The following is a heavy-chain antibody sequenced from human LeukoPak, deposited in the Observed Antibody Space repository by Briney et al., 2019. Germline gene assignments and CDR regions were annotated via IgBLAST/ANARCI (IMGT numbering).Heavy chain of an antibody. CDR3: AKDPEIVVVPAATFLDY. J-gene: IGHJ4*02. D-gene: IGHD2-2*01. Sequence: GGSLRLSCAASGFTFSSYSMNWVRQAPGKGLEWVSAISGSGGSTYYADSVKGRFTISRDNSKNTLYLQMNSLRAEDTAVYYCAKDPEIVVVPAATFLDYWGQGTLVTVSS. CDR2: ISGSGGST. V-gene: IGHV3-23*01. CDR1: GFTFSSYS.